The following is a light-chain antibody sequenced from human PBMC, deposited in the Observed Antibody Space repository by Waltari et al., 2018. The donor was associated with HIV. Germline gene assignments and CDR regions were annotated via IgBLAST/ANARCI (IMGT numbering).Light chain of an antibody. J-gene: IGLJ3*02. V-gene: IGLV3-21*04. Sequence: SYVLTQPPSVSVAPGKTARITCGGNNIGSKSVHWYQQKPGQAPGLVIYDDSDRPSGIPARFSGSNSGNTATLTISRVEAGDEADYYCQVWDSSSDHWVFGGGTKLTVL. CDR3: QVWDSSSDHWV. CDR2: DDS. CDR1: NIGSKS.